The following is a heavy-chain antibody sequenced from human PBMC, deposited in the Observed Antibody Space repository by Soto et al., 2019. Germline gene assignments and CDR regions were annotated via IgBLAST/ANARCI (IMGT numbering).Heavy chain of an antibody. CDR1: GFTFTRYS. V-gene: IGHV4-59*12. D-gene: IGHD3-9*01. CDR2: IKYSGTT. Sequence: VQLVESGGGLVKPGGSLRLSCAASGFTFTRYSMNWVRQAPGKGLEWIGYIKYSGTTHYSPSLKSRVNISFDKSKNQVFLNLRFVTGADTAVYFCARDVRDTGYSYWFDPWGQGILVTVST. J-gene: IGHJ5*02. CDR3: ARDVRDTGYSYWFDP.